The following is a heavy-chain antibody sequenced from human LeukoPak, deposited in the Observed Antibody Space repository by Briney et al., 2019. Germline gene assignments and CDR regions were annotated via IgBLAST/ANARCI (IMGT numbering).Heavy chain of an antibody. Sequence: GGSLRLSCAASGFTFTNHWMHWVRQAPGKGLLWVSRISNDGSTTNYADSVKGRFTISRDNAKNTLYLHMNSLRAEDTALYYCTRVVVGASGKFDYWGQGTLVTVSS. CDR2: ISNDGSTT. J-gene: IGHJ4*02. CDR1: GFTFTNHW. V-gene: IGHV3-74*01. CDR3: TRVVVGASGKFDY. D-gene: IGHD1-26*01.